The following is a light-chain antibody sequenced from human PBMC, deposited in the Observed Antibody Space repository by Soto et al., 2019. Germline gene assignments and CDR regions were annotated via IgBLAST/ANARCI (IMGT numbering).Light chain of an antibody. Sequence: EILMTQSPVTLSVSPGERATLSCRASQSVSSNLAWYQQKPGQAPSLLIYGAFPRATGIPARFSGTGSGTEFTLPISSLQSEDFALYYCQQYNDWPLTFGQGTKVEI. J-gene: IGKJ1*01. V-gene: IGKV3-15*01. CDR2: GAF. CDR1: QSVSSN. CDR3: QQYNDWPLT.